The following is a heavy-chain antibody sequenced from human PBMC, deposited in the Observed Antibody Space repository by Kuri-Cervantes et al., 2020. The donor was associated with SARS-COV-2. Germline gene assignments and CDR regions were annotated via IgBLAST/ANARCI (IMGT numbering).Heavy chain of an antibody. D-gene: IGHD1-1*01. Sequence: LSLTCAASGFTFSSYWMSWVRQAPGKGLEWVSYISPSGRGISYTDSVKGRFIISRDNARNSLYLQMNSLRAEDTAVYYCARNAGPFDYWGQGTLVTVSS. CDR1: GFTFSSYW. CDR2: ISPSGRGI. CDR3: ARNAGPFDY. J-gene: IGHJ4*02. V-gene: IGHV3-48*01.